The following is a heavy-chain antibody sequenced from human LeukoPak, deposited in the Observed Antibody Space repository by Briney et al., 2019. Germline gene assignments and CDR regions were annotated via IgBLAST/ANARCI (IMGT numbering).Heavy chain of an antibody. D-gene: IGHD3-10*01. V-gene: IGHV3-30*02. CDR2: IRYDGSNT. Sequence: GGSLRLSCAASGFTFNNYGMHWVRQAPGKGLEWLAFIRYDGSNTYYADSVKGRFTVSRDDSKNTVYLQMNSLRGDDTAVYYCARDRRWFGELLPSDFDYWGQGTLVTVSS. CDR3: ARDRRWFGELLPSDFDY. J-gene: IGHJ4*02. CDR1: GFTFNNYG.